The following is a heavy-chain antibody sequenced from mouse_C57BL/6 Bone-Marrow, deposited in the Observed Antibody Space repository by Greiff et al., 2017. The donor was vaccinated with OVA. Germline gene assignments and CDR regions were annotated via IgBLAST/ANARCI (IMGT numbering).Heavy chain of an antibody. V-gene: IGHV1-63*01. CDR2: IYPGGGYT. CDR1: GYTFTNYW. Sequence: QVQLQQSGAELVRPGTSVKMSCKASGYTFTNYWIGWAKQRPGHGLEWIGDIYPGGGYTNYNEKFKGKATLTADKSSSPAYMQFSSLTSEDSAIYYGARGGSYYGNLFAYWGQGTLVTVSA. D-gene: IGHD2-10*01. CDR3: ARGGSYYGNLFAY. J-gene: IGHJ3*01.